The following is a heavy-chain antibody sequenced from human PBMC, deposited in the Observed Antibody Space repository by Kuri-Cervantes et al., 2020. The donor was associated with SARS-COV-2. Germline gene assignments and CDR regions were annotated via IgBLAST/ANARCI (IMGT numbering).Heavy chain of an antibody. V-gene: IGHV4-4*07. J-gene: IGHJ3*02. Sequence: GSLRLSCTVSGGSISSYYWSWIRQPAGKGLEWIGRIYTSGSTNYNPSLKSRVTMSVDTSKNQFSLKLSSVTAADTAVYYCARAGEWLFGDAFDIWGQGTMVTVSS. CDR3: ARAGEWLFGDAFDI. CDR1: GGSISSYY. D-gene: IGHD3-3*01. CDR2: IYTSGST.